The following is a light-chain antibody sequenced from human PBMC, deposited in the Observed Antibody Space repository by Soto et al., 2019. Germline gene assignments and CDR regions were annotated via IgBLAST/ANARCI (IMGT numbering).Light chain of an antibody. CDR1: QGISSW. Sequence: ILLTQSPSSPCASLRDTVTITCRASQGISSWLAWYQQKPGKAPKLLIYAASSLQSGVPSRFSGSGSGTDFTLTISSLQPEDFATYYCQQANSFPWTFGQGTKVDIK. J-gene: IGKJ1*01. CDR2: AAS. CDR3: QQANSFPWT. V-gene: IGKV1-12*01.